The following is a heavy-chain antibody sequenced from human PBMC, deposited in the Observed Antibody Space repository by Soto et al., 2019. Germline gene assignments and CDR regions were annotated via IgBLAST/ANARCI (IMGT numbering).Heavy chain of an antibody. CDR2: IYYSGST. D-gene: IGHD3-10*01. J-gene: IGHJ5*02. Sequence: TLSLTCTVSGGSISSGDYYWSWIRQPPGKGLEWIGYIYYSGSTYYNPSLKSRVTISLDTSKNQFSLKLSSVTAADTAVYYCAREKLLWFGELFRGTGFDPWGQGTLVTVSS. CDR1: GGSISSGDYY. CDR3: AREKLLWFGELFRGTGFDP. V-gene: IGHV4-30-4*01.